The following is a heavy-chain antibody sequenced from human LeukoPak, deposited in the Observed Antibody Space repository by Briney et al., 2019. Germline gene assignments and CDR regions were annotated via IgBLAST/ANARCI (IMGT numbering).Heavy chain of an antibody. J-gene: IGHJ4*02. CDR1: GGSFSGYY. Sequence: SETLSLTCAVYGGSFSGYYWSWIRQPPGKGLEWIGEISHSGSTNYNPSLKSRVTISVDTSKNQFSLKLSSVTAADTAVYYCARGMCSGGSCPPGYYFGYWGQGTLVAVSS. V-gene: IGHV4-34*01. D-gene: IGHD2-15*01. CDR2: ISHSGST. CDR3: ARGMCSGGSCPPGYYFGY.